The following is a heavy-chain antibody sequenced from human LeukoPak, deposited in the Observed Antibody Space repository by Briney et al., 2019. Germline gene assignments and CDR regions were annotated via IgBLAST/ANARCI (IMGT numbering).Heavy chain of an antibody. Sequence: GGSLRLSCAASGFTFYNHAMTWVRQPPGKGLEWVSTIGGGPVYYADSVKGRFTISRDDSKNTLFLQMRSLRAEDKAIYYCAKDSFSENGIYDALDLWGQGTLVTVSP. CDR3: AKDSFSENGIYDALDL. CDR2: IGGGPV. V-gene: IGHV3-23*01. D-gene: IGHD1-1*01. CDR1: GFTFYNHA. J-gene: IGHJ3*01.